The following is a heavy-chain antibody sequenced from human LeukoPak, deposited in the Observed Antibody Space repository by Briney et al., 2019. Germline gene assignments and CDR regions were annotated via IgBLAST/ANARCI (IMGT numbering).Heavy chain of an antibody. Sequence: GGSLRLSCAASGFTFSSYSTNWVRQAPGKGLEWVSSIGSSSSYIYYADSVKGRFTISRDNAKNSLYLQMNSLRAEDTAVYYCARVMNYYDSSGYYPEYDYWGQGTLVTVSS. V-gene: IGHV3-21*01. CDR2: IGSSSSYI. CDR1: GFTFSSYS. J-gene: IGHJ4*02. CDR3: ARVMNYYDSSGYYPEYDY. D-gene: IGHD3-22*01.